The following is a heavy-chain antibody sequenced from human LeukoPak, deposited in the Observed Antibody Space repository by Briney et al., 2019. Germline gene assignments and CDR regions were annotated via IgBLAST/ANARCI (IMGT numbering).Heavy chain of an antibody. J-gene: IGHJ5*02. V-gene: IGHV4-4*07. CDR1: GGSISSYY. CDR3: ARVTRGADGHDWFDP. CDR2: IYTSGTT. D-gene: IGHD3-16*01. Sequence: SETLSLTCTVSGGSISSYYWSWIRQPAGKGLEWIGRIYTSGTTNYNPSLTSRVTISLGTSKTQFTLNLRSVTASDTAVYYCARVTRGADGHDWFDPWGQGILVTVSS.